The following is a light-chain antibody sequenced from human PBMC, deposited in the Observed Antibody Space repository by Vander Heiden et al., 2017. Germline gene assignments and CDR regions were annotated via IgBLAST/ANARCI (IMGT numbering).Light chain of an antibody. CDR1: QSLLHSNGYNY. CDR3: MQALPMPS. Sequence: DIVMTQSPLSLPVTPGEPASISCRSSQSLLHSNGYNYLDWYLQKPGQSPQLLIYLGSNRASGVPDRFSGSGSGTDFTLKISRVEAEDVGVYYCMQALPMPSFGGGTKVEIK. CDR2: LGS. J-gene: IGKJ4*01. V-gene: IGKV2-28*01.